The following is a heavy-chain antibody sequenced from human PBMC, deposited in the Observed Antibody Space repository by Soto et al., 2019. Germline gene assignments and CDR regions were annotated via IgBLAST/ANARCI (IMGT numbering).Heavy chain of an antibody. CDR2: IYYSGST. Sequence: QVQLQESGPGLVKPSQTLSLTCTVSGGSISSGDYYWSWIRQPPGKGLEGIGYIYYSGSTYYNPSLKSRVTISVDTSKNQFSLKLSSVTAADTAVYYCAREVAGSVYYDSSGYYDYWGQGTLVTVSS. J-gene: IGHJ4*02. D-gene: IGHD3-22*01. CDR1: GGSISSGDYY. V-gene: IGHV4-30-4*01. CDR3: AREVAGSVYYDSSGYYDY.